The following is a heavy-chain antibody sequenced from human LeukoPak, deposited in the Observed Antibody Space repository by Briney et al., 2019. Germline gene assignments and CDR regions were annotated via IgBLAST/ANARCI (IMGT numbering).Heavy chain of an antibody. V-gene: IGHV3-11*01. D-gene: IGHD1-26*01. CDR2: ISSSGSTI. CDR1: GFTFSDYY. Sequence: RGSLRLSCAASGFTFSDYYMSWIRQAPGKGLEWVSYISSSGSTIYYADSVKGRFTISRDNAKNSLYLQMNSLRAEDTAVYYCARETGGSYYLFFYYGMDVWGQGTTVTVSS. J-gene: IGHJ6*02. CDR3: ARETGGSYYLFFYYGMDV.